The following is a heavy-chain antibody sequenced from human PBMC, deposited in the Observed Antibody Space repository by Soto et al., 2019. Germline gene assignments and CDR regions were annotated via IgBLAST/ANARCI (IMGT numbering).Heavy chain of an antibody. CDR1: GYTFTSYA. Sequence: ASVKVSCKASGYTFTSYAMHWVRQAPGQRLEWMGWINAGNGNTKYSQKFQGRVNITRDTSASTAYMELSSLRSEDTAVYYCARAVGGPTSNLDYWGQGTLVTVSS. CDR2: INAGNGNT. CDR3: ARAVGGPTSNLDY. V-gene: IGHV1-3*01. D-gene: IGHD3-16*01. J-gene: IGHJ4*02.